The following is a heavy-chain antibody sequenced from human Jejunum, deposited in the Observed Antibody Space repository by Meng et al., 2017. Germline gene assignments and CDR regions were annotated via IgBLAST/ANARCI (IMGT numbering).Heavy chain of an antibody. CDR3: VRGSIDWYLDY. V-gene: IGHV3-30*01. CDR2: TSSDGNTN. Sequence: VALVESGGGVGQPGRSLRLSCAASGFTFSSHKMYWVRQAPGKGLEWVAVTSSDGNTNYYADSVKGRFTISRDNSKNTMFLQMNSLRGDDTAVYYCVRGSIDWYLDYWGQGTLVTVSS. D-gene: IGHD3-9*01. J-gene: IGHJ4*02. CDR1: GFTFSSHK.